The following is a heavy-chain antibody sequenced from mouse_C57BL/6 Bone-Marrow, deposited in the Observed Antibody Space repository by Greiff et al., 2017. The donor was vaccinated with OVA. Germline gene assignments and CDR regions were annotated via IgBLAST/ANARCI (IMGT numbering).Heavy chain of an antibody. J-gene: IGHJ1*03. CDR3: DRSRCYRYFDV. CDR1: GFTIKDYY. V-gene: IGHV14-2*01. Sequence: VQLQQSGAELVKPGASVKLSCTASGFTIKDYYMHWVKQRTEQGLEWIGRIDPEDGETKYDPKFQGKATITADTSSNTAYLQLSSLTSEDTAVYYCDRSRCYRYFDVWGTGTTVTVSS. CDR2: IDPEDGET.